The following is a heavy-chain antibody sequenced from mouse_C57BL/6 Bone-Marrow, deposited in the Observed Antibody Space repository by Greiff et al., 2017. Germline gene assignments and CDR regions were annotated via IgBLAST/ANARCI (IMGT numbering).Heavy chain of an antibody. Sequence: EVHLVESGGGLVQPGGSLSLSCAASGFTFTDYYMSWVRQPPGKALEWLGFIRNKANGYTTEYSASVKGRFTISRDNSQSILYLQMNALRAEDSATYYCARYRDYGSGGFFDYWGQGTTLTVSS. CDR3: ARYRDYGSGGFFDY. V-gene: IGHV7-3*01. CDR2: IRNKANGYTT. CDR1: GFTFTDYY. D-gene: IGHD1-1*01. J-gene: IGHJ2*01.